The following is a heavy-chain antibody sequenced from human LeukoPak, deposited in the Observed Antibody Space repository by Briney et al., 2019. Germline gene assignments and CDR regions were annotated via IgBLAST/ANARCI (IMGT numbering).Heavy chain of an antibody. D-gene: IGHD6-13*01. CDR2: ISGSGGST. V-gene: IGHV3-23*01. Sequence: GGSLRLSCAASGFDFSTQWMSWVRQAPGKGLEWVSAISGSGGSTYYADSVKGRFTISRDNSKNTLYLQMNSLRAEDTAVYYCAKAFSRPYYFDYWGQGTLVTVSS. CDR3: AKAFSRPYYFDY. CDR1: GFDFSTQW. J-gene: IGHJ4*02.